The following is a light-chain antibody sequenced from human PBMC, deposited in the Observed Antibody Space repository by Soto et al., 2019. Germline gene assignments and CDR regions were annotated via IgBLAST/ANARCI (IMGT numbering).Light chain of an antibody. CDR2: AAS. Sequence: DIVMTQSPATLSVAPGERVTFSCRASQGVSRKLAWYQHKPGQAPRLLIYAASTRATGIPARFIGNGSGTEFTLTISSLQSEDFAVYYCQQYNNWWTFGQGTKVDIK. J-gene: IGKJ1*01. CDR3: QQYNNWWT. V-gene: IGKV3D-15*01. CDR1: QGVSRK.